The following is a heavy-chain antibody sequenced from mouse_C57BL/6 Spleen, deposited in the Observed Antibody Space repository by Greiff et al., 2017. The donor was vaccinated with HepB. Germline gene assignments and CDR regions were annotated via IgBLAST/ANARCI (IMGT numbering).Heavy chain of an antibody. D-gene: IGHD1-1*01. CDR1: GYTFTSYW. CDR3: ARRNYPLWYFDV. V-gene: IGHV1-55*01. J-gene: IGHJ1*03. Sequence: VKLQQPGAELVKPGASVKMSCKASGYTFTSYWITWVKQRPGQGLEWIGDIYPGSGSTNYNEKFKSKATLTVDTSSSTAYMQLSSLTSEDSAVYYCARRNYPLWYFDVWGTGTTVTVSS. CDR2: IYPGSGST.